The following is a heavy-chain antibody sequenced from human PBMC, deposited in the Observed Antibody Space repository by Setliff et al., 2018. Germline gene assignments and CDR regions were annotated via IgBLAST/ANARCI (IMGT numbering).Heavy chain of an antibody. J-gene: IGHJ4*02. CDR1: GYTFSSYG. D-gene: IGHD2-21*01. CDR2: INGHSGTT. CDR3: ATEKFPGDWGDY. V-gene: IGHV1-18*04. Sequence: ASVKVSCKASGYTFSSYGITWVRQAPGQGLEWMGWINGHSGTTNYAQKFQDRVTMTIDTSTSTAYMELRSLRSDDTAVYYCATEKFPGDWGDYWGQGTLVTVSS.